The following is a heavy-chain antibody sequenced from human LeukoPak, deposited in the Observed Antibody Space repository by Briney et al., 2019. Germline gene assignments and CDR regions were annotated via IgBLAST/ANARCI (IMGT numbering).Heavy chain of an antibody. Sequence: GGSLRLSCAASGFTFSNYWMGWVRPAPGKGLEWVANIKQDGSEIYYVDSVKGRFTISRDTAKDSLNLQMNSLRAEDTAVYYCARERGHSGYDLYDYWGQGTLVTVSS. V-gene: IGHV3-7*01. CDR2: IKQDGSEI. CDR1: GFTFSNYW. J-gene: IGHJ4*02. CDR3: ARERGHSGYDLYDY. D-gene: IGHD5-12*01.